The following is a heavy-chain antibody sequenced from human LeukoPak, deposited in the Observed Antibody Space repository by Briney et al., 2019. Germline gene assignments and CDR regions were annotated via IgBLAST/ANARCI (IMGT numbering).Heavy chain of an antibody. CDR3: ARDLGIGY. Sequence: VDSVKGRFTISRDNAENSLYLQMNSLRAEDTAVYYCARDLGIGYWGQGTLVTVSS. D-gene: IGHD7-27*01. V-gene: IGHV3-7*01. J-gene: IGHJ4*02.